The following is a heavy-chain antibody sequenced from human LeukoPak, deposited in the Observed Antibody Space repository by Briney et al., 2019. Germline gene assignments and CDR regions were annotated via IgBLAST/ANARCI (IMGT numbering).Heavy chain of an antibody. CDR3: ARQGYDFWSGYHNWFDP. V-gene: IGHV4-4*09. CDR1: AGSISSYY. J-gene: IGHJ5*02. CDR2: IYTSGST. D-gene: IGHD3-3*01. Sequence: SETLSLTCTVSAGSISSYYWSWIRQPPGKGLEWIGYIYTSGSTNYNPSLKSRVTISVDTSKNQFSLKLSSVTAADTAVYYCARQGYDFWSGYHNWFDPWGQGTLVTVSS.